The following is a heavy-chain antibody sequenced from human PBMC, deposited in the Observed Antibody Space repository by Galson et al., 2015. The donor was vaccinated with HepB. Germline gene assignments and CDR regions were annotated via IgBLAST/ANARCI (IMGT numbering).Heavy chain of an antibody. CDR1: GYSFTRNW. D-gene: IGHD6-13*01. V-gene: IGHV5-51*01. CDR2: IYPGDFDT. CDR3: ARLTAASGTTWVDY. Sequence: QSGAEVKKPGESLKISCKGSGYSFTRNWIAWVRQMPGKGLEWMGIIYPGDFDTRYSPSFQGQVTISAAKSISTAYLQWSSLKASDTAMYYCARLTAASGTTWVDYWGQGTLVTVSS. J-gene: IGHJ4*02.